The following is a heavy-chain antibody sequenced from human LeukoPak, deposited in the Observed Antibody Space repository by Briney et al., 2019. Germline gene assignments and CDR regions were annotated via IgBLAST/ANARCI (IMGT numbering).Heavy chain of an antibody. CDR2: ISSSSSYI. CDR3: ARARHYDFWSGYYAEDY. D-gene: IGHD3-3*01. CDR1: GLTFSSYS. V-gene: IGHV3-21*01. J-gene: IGHJ4*02. Sequence: PGGSLRLSCAASGLTFSSYSMDWVRQAPGKGLEWVSSISSSSSYIYYEDSVKGRFTISRDNAKNSLYLQMNSLRAEDTAVYYCARARHYDFWSGYYAEDYWGQGTLVTVSS.